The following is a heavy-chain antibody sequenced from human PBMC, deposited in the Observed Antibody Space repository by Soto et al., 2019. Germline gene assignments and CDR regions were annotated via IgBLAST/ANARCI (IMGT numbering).Heavy chain of an antibody. V-gene: IGHV4-39*02. CDR3: AKDRDIVVVPAAIVDY. J-gene: IGHJ4*02. D-gene: IGHD2-2*01. CDR1: GGSISSSSYY. Sequence: SETLSLTCTVSGGSISSSSYYWGWIRQPPGKGLERIGSIYYSGRTYYNPSLTSRVTISVDTSKNQFSLRAGDTAVYYCAKDRDIVVVPAAIVDYWGQGTLVTVSS. CDR2: IYYSGRT.